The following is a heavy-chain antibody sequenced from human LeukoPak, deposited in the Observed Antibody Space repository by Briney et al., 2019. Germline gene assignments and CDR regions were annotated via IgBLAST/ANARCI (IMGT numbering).Heavy chain of an antibody. CDR1: XFTVSGNY. J-gene: IGHJ6*04. D-gene: IGHD1-7*01. CDR3: AELXXTXXGXV. Sequence: CAXSXFTVSGNYMSWVRQAPGKGLEWVSLIYSGGTTYYADSVKGRFTISRDNSKNTLYLQMKSLRAEDTAVYYCAELXXTXXGXVWGKGXTXTISS. V-gene: IGHV3-53*01. CDR2: IYSGGTT.